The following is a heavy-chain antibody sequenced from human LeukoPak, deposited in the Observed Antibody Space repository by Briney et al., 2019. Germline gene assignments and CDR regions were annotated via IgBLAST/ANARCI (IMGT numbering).Heavy chain of an antibody. D-gene: IGHD2-15*01. CDR3: ATANRGYCSGGSCLDY. CDR2: IWHDGSKT. CDR1: GFTFSSNG. J-gene: IGHJ4*02. Sequence: GGSLRLSCAASGFTFSSNGMHWVRQAPGKGLEWVAVIWHDGSKTYYADSVKGRFTISRDNSKNTLYLQMNSLRAEDTAVYYCATANRGYCSGGSCLDYWGQGTLVTVSS. V-gene: IGHV3-30*02.